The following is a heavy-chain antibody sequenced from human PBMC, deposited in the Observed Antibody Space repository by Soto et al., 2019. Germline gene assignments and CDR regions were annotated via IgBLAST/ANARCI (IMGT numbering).Heavy chain of an antibody. D-gene: IGHD3-3*01. V-gene: IGHV3-23*01. J-gene: IGHJ3*02. CDR1: GFTFRDYA. Sequence: EVQVLQSGGGLGQPGGSLRLSCAAGGFTFRDYAMSWVRQAPGKGLEWVSTLSGSLNSAFYADSVKGRFTISRDSSDNILYLQMNILRDEDTAVYYCARDAGFPDFGVIKHVFHIWGQGTLVTASS. CDR2: LSGSLNSA. CDR3: ARDAGFPDFGVIKHVFHI.